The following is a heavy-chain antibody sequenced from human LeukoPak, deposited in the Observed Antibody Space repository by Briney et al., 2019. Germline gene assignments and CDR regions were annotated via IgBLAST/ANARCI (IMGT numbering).Heavy chain of an antibody. D-gene: IGHD3-22*01. V-gene: IGHV1-8*01. Sequence: ASVKVSCKASGYTFTRYDINWVRQATGQGLEWMGWMNPNSGDTGYAQKFQGRVTMTRNTSISTAYMELTSLRSEDTAVYYCVRLRGRYYYDSSGYLYWGQGTLVIVSS. CDR3: VRLRGRYYYDSSGYLY. J-gene: IGHJ4*02. CDR1: GYTFTRYD. CDR2: MNPNSGDT.